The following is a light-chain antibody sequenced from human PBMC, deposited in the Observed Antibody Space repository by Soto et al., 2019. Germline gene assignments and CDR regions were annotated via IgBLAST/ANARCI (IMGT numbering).Light chain of an antibody. V-gene: IGKV1-9*01. J-gene: IGKJ5*01. CDR2: AAS. Sequence: DSRLTQAPSFLSASEGDRVSITCRASQAISSYLAWYQQKPGRAPKLLIYAASSLQRGVPSRFSGSGSGTEFSLTITSLQPEDFATYYCQQLFDSPITSCQGTRLEI. CDR3: QQLFDSPIT. CDR1: QAISSY.